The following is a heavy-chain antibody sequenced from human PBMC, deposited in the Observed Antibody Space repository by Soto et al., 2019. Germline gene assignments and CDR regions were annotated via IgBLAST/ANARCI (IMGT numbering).Heavy chain of an antibody. Sequence: LVESGGGLVQPGGSLRLSCAASAFTFGSSGMNWVRQAPGKGLEWVSYISSSSSLIYYADSVKGRFTISRDNAQNTLYLQMNSLRDEDTDVYYGARTGGAGTNSWSAPWGQGTLVTVSP. CDR3: ARTGGAGTNSWSAP. CDR1: AFTFGSSG. V-gene: IGHV3-48*02. J-gene: IGHJ5*02. CDR2: ISSSSSLI. D-gene: IGHD3-10*01.